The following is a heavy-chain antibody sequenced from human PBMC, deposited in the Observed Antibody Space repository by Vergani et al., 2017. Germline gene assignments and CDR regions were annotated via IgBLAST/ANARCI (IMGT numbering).Heavy chain of an antibody. V-gene: IGHV4-31*03. D-gene: IGHD4-23*01. CDR3: ASQDDHNGNPGAFDI. J-gene: IGHJ3*02. Sequence: QVQLQESGPGLLKPSQTLSLTCTVSGGSLSSGSYYWSWVRPRPGKGLEWIGYIYNSGSTYYKPSLKSRVTISVDASKNQFSLKLNAVTAADTAVYYCASQDDHNGNPGAFDIWGQGAKVTVCS. CDR1: GGSLSSGSYY. CDR2: IYNSGST.